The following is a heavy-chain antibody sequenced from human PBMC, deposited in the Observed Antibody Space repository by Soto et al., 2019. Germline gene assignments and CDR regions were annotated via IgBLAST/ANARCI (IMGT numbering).Heavy chain of an antibody. Sequence: SVKVSCKASGGTFSSYTISWVRQAPGQGLEWMGRIIPILGIANYAQKFQGRVTITADKSTSTAYMELSSLRSEDTAVYYCARDGREGAFDIWGQGTMVTVSS. J-gene: IGHJ3*02. CDR2: IIPILGIA. V-gene: IGHV1-69*04. CDR3: ARDGREGAFDI. CDR1: GGTFSSYT.